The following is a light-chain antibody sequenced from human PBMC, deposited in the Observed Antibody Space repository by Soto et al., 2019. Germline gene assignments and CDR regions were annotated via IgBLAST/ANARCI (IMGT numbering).Light chain of an antibody. CDR2: GAS. J-gene: IGKJ2*01. V-gene: IGKV3-15*01. CDR3: QQYNNWPPAYT. CDR1: QSVSSN. Sequence: EIVMTQSPATLSVSPGERATLSCRASQSVSSNLAWYQQKPGQAPRLLIYGASTRATAIPARFSGSGSGTECTLTISSLQSEYFAVYYCQQYNNWPPAYTFGQGTKLEIK.